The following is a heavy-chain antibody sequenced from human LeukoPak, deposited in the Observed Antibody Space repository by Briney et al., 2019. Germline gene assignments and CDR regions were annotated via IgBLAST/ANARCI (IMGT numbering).Heavy chain of an antibody. D-gene: IGHD3-9*01. CDR3: ARDYDILTGYYRGAFDI. CDR2: ISAYNGST. V-gene: IGHV1-18*01. Sequence: ASVKVSCKASGYTFTSYGISWVRQAPGQGLEWMGWISAYNGSTNYAQKLQGRVTMTTDTSTSTAYMELRSLRSDDTAVYYCARDYDILTGYYRGAFDIWGQGTMVTVSS. J-gene: IGHJ3*02. CDR1: GYTFTSYG.